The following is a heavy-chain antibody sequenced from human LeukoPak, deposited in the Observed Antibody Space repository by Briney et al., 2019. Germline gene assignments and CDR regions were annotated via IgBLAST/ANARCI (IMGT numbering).Heavy chain of an antibody. CDR1: GGSFSGYY. D-gene: IGHD3-9*01. J-gene: IGHJ4*02. CDR3: ARHAPTYYDILTGYTHYYFDY. Sequence: PSETLSLTCAVYGGSFSGYYWSWIRQPPGKGLEWIGEINHSGSTNYNPSLKSRVTISVDTSKNQFSLKLSSVTAADTAVYYCARHAPTYYDILTGYTHYYFDYWGQGTLVTVSS. V-gene: IGHV4-34*01. CDR2: INHSGST.